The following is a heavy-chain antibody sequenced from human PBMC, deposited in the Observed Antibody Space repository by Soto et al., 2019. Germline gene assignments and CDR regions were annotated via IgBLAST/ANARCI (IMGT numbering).Heavy chain of an antibody. CDR1: GFTFISYT. CDR2: ISNDGSNK. Sequence: QVQLVESGGGVVQPGRSLRLSCAASGFTFISYTMHWVRQAPGKGLEWVAVISNDGSNKYYADSVKGRFTISRDNSKNTLYLQMDSLRAEDTAVYYCARDLPPQATTYCYGMDVWGQGTTVTVSS. V-gene: IGHV3-30-3*01. J-gene: IGHJ6*02. CDR3: ARDLPPQATTYCYGMDV.